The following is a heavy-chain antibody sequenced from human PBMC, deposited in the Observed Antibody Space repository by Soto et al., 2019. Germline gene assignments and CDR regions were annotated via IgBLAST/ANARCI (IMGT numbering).Heavy chain of an antibody. D-gene: IGHD5-18*01. CDR2: ISGSGGST. V-gene: IGHV3-23*01. CDR3: AKDQGGYSYGSGDY. Sequence: EVQLLEPGGGLVQPGGSLRLSCAASGFTFSSYAMSWVRQAPGKGLEWVSAISGSGGSTYYADSVKGRFTISRDNSKNTLYLQMNSLRAEDTAVYYCAKDQGGYSYGSGDYWGQGTLVTVSS. J-gene: IGHJ4*02. CDR1: GFTFSSYA.